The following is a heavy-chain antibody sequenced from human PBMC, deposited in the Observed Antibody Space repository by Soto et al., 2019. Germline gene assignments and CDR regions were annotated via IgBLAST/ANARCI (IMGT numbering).Heavy chain of an antibody. CDR2: INPTDGST. CDR1: GYTFTSYF. Sequence: DSVKVSCKASGYTFTSYFMNWLRQSPGQGLEWMGRINPTDGSTIYAQKFQGRITMTRDTSTSTVYMELSSLRSEDTAVYYCATEMGATQGPFDNWGQGTLVIVTS. CDR3: ATEMGATQGPFDN. D-gene: IGHD1-26*01. J-gene: IGHJ4*02. V-gene: IGHV1-46*01.